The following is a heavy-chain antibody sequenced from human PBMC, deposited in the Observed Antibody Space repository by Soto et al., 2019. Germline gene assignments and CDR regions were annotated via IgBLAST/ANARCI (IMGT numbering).Heavy chain of an antibody. J-gene: IGHJ6*02. Sequence: ASVKVSCKASGYTFIGYYIHWVRQAPGQGLEWMGWINPNSGATNYAQKFQGRVTMTRDTSITTAYMELSRLTSDDTAVYYCARAVVVAATDYGMDVWGQGTTVTVSS. CDR2: INPNSGAT. D-gene: IGHD2-15*01. CDR1: GYTFIGYY. CDR3: ARAVVVAATDYGMDV. V-gene: IGHV1-2*02.